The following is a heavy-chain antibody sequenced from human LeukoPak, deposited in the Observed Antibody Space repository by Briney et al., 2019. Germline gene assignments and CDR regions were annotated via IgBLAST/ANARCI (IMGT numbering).Heavy chain of an antibody. J-gene: IGHJ3*02. D-gene: IGHD2-21*02. CDR3: ARRSVTEGKPGGLDI. Sequence: GGSLRLSCVASGFTFSTFAMTWVRQAPGKGLEWVSTVSGNGGATYYADSVKGRFTISRDNSKNTLYLQMNSLRGDDTGVYYCARRSVTEGKPGGLDIWGQGTMVTVSS. CDR1: GFTFSTFA. V-gene: IGHV3-23*01. CDR2: VSGNGGAT.